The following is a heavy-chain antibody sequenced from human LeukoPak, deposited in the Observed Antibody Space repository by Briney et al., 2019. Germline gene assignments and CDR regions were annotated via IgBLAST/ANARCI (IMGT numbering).Heavy chain of an antibody. Sequence: SETLSLTCSVSGGSISSFYWSWIRQPPGKGLEWIGYIHYSGSTSYNPSLKSRVTISVDTSKNQFSLKLSSVTAADTAVYYCAREGRENDGSGYFDYWGQGTLVPVSS. D-gene: IGHD1-26*01. CDR2: IHYSGST. V-gene: IGHV4-59*01. CDR1: GGSISSFY. CDR3: AREGRENDGSGYFDY. J-gene: IGHJ4*02.